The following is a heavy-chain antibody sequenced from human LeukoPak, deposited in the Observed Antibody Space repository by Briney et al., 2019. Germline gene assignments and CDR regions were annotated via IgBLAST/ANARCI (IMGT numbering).Heavy chain of an antibody. J-gene: IGHJ3*02. V-gene: IGHV3-30-3*01. CDR3: ARDGDRHNYGYYDAFDI. D-gene: IGHD5-18*01. CDR1: GFTFSSYA. CDR2: ISYDGSNI. Sequence: GGSLRLSCAASGFTFSSYAMHWVRQAPGKGLEWVAVISYDGSNIYYADSVRGRLTISRDNSKNTLYLQMNSLRAEDTAVYFCARDGDRHNYGYYDAFDIWGQGTMVTVSS.